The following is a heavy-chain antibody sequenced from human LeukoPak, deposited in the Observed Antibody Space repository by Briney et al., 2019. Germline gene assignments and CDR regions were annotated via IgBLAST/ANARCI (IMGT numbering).Heavy chain of an antibody. D-gene: IGHD3-9*01. CDR1: GYSISSGYY. CDR3: ARGGYDILTGPMDWFDP. Sequence: PSETLSLTCAVSGYSISSGYYWGWIRQPPGKGLEWIGSIYHSGSTYYNPSLKSRVTISVATSKNQFSLKLSSVTAADTAVYYCARGGYDILTGPMDWFDPWGQGTLVTVSS. J-gene: IGHJ5*02. V-gene: IGHV4-38-2*01. CDR2: IYHSGST.